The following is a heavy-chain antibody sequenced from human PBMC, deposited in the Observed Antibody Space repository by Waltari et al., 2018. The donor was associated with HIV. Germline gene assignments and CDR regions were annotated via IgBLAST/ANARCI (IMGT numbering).Heavy chain of an antibody. Sequence: QLPLLESGPGLMKPSEPLSLTCTVSGGFISSISYYLCWIRQHPGRGLEWIGNIHNSCSTYYNPSLKSGVTTSVETSRNQFSLKLRSVTAADTAVKYCARQEPGSGGYEMNWFDPWGQGTLVTVSS. J-gene: IGHJ5*02. V-gene: IGHV4-39*01. CDR2: IHNSCST. CDR3: ARQEPGSGGYEMNWFDP. D-gene: IGHD6-19*01. CDR1: GGFISSISYY.